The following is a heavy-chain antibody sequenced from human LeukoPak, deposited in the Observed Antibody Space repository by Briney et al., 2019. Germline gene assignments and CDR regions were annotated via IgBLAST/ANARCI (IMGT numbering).Heavy chain of an antibody. V-gene: IGHV4-4*07. CDR3: ARDVYYYDSSGRYYFDY. D-gene: IGHD3-22*01. CDR2: IHTSGST. J-gene: IGHJ4*02. Sequence: SETLSLTCTFSGGPISSYYWSWIRQPAGKGLEWIGRIHTSGSTNYNPSLKSRVTMSVDTSKNQFSLKLSSVTAADTAVYYCARDVYYYDSSGRYYFDYWGQGTLVTVSS. CDR1: GGPISSYY.